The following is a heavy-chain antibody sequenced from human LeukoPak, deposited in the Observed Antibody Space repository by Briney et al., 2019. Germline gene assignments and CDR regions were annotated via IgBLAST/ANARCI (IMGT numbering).Heavy chain of an antibody. CDR2: IWYDGSNK. D-gene: IGHD3-22*01. CDR3: ARDLRDSSGYYRGGFDY. V-gene: IGHV3-30*19. J-gene: IGHJ4*02. CDR1: GFTFSSYG. Sequence: GGSLRLSCAASGFTFSSYGMYWVRQAPGKGLEWVAVIWYDGSNKYYADSVKGRFTISRHNSKNTLYLQMNSLRAEDTAVYYCARDLRDSSGYYRGGFDYWGQGTLVTVSS.